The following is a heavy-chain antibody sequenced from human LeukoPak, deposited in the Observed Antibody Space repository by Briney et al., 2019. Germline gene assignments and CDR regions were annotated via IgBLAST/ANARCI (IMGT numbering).Heavy chain of an antibody. J-gene: IGHJ5*02. CDR1: GGSITSYY. V-gene: IGHV4-59*01. CDR3: ARASWAPTGIPGAWFVP. CDR2: FYYTGST. D-gene: IGHD1-1*01. Sequence: SETLSLTCTVSGGSITSYYWSWIRHPPGKRLECIGYFYYTGSTDYNPSLKSRVTISLDTSKRQFSPNLSSVTAADTAVYYCARASWAPTGIPGAWFVPRRQATMVSLCS.